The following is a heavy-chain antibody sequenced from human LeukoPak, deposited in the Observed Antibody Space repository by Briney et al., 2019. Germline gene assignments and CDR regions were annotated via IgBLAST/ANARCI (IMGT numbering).Heavy chain of an antibody. V-gene: IGHV4-39*07. J-gene: IGHJ4*02. D-gene: IGHD3-16*01. CDR1: GVSISSTSYY. CDR3: ARAHSFGVFVNY. Sequence: TSETLSLTCTVSGVSISSTSYYWGWIRQPPGKGLEWIASIYYSGSTYYNPSLKSRVTISVDTSKNQFSLKLSSVTAADTAVYYCARAHSFGVFVNYWGQGTLVTVSS. CDR2: IYYSGST.